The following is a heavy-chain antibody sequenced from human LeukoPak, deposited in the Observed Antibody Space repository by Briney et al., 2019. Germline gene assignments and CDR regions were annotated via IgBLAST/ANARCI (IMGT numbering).Heavy chain of an antibody. CDR2: INPNSGAT. D-gene: IGHD6-6*01. V-gene: IGHV1-2*02. J-gene: IGHJ4*02. CDR1: GYTFTGYY. Sequence: ASVKVSCKASGYTFTGYYMHWVRQAPGQGLEWMGWINPNSGATNYAQKFQGRVTMTRDTSISTAYMELSRLRSDDTAVYYCARVIVGSSSSDIDYWGQGTLVTVSS. CDR3: ARVIVGSSSSDIDY.